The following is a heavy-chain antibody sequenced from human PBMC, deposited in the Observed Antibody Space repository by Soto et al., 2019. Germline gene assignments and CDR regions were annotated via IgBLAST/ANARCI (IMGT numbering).Heavy chain of an antibody. CDR3: AKAESQFWFVGGDS. J-gene: IGHJ4*02. D-gene: IGHD3-10*01. CDR2: ISSDGSEK. Sequence: QVQLVESGGDVVQPGWSLRLSCVASGFTFTTCAMHWVRQAPGKGLEWVAIISSDGSEKHYADSVKGRFTISRDNSKNTLYLQMNRPRAGDTAVYYWAKAESQFWFVGGDSWGQGTLVTVSS. V-gene: IGHV3-30*18. CDR1: GFTFTTCA.